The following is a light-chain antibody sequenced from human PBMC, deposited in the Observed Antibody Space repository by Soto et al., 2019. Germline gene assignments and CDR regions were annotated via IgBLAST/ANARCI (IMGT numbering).Light chain of an antibody. J-gene: IGKJ4*01. CDR1: QSVSSN. V-gene: IGKV3-11*01. CDR3: QQHSNWPLT. Sequence: ESVLIQSPATLSLSPGERATLSFVASQSVSSNLAWYQQNPGQAPRLLIFDASTRATGIPARFSGSGSGTDFTLTISSLEPEDFAVYYCQQHSNWPLTFGGGTKVDIK. CDR2: DAS.